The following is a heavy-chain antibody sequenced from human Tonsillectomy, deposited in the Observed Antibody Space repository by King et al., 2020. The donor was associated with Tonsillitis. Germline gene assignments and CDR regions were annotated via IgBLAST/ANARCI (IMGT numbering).Heavy chain of an antibody. CDR3: AGGTGWLFDL. V-gene: IGHV3-7*01. Sequence: VPLVESGGGLVQPGGSLRLSCAASGFTFSNYWMSWVRQAPGKGLEWVANIKQDGSEKYYVDSVKGRFTISRDNAKNSLYLQMNSLRAEDTALYYCAGGTGWLFDLWGRGTPVTVSS. CDR2: IKQDGSEK. CDR1: GFTFSNYW. J-gene: IGHJ2*01.